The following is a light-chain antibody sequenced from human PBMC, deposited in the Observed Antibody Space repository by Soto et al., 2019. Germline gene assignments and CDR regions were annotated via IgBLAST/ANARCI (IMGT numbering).Light chain of an antibody. V-gene: IGLV2-11*01. J-gene: IGLJ1*01. CDR2: DVT. Sequence: QSALTQPRSVSGSPGQSLTISCTGTSSDVGGYNYVSWYQQHPGKVPKLMIYDVTKRPSGVPDRFSGSKSCNTASLTISGLQYEDEADYYCCSHAGSYTYVFGTGTKVTVL. CDR3: CSHAGSYTYV. CDR1: SSDVGGYNY.